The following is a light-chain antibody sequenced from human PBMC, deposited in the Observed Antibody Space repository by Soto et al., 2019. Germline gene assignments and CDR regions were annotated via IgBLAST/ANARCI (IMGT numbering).Light chain of an antibody. CDR1: QDIRNT. Sequence: AIPMTQSPSSLSASVGDRVAISCRASQDIRNTLAWYQQKPGEAPKLLIFAASNLQSGVPSRFSGSGSVTDFTLAITGLQHEDFATYDCLQYYNFSWTFGQGTKVEVK. J-gene: IGKJ1*01. CDR3: LQYYNFSWT. CDR2: AAS. V-gene: IGKV1-6*01.